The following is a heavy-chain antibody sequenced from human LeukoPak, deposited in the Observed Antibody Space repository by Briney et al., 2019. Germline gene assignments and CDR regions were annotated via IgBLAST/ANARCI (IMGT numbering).Heavy chain of an antibody. J-gene: IGHJ3*02. D-gene: IGHD5-24*01. Sequence: GGSLRLSCAASGFTFSSYEMDWVRRAPGKGLEWVSYIGSSGGSRYYADSVKGRFTSSRDNAKDSLYLQMNSLRVEDTAVYYCAREDGDAFDIWGQGTMVSVSS. CDR3: AREDGDAFDI. V-gene: IGHV3-48*03. CDR1: GFTFSSYE. CDR2: IGSSGGSR.